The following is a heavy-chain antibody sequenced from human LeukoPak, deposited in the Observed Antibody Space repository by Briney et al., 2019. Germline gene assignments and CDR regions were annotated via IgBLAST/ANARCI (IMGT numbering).Heavy chain of an antibody. D-gene: IGHD3-22*01. V-gene: IGHV4-38-2*02. CDR3: ARVEYYYDSSGSNWFDP. CDR1: GYSISSGYY. J-gene: IGHJ5*02. CDR2: IYHSGST. Sequence: SETLSLTCTVSGYSISSGYYWGWIRQPPGKGLEWIGSIYHSGSTYYNPSLKSRVTISVDTSKNQFFLKLSSVTAADTAVYYCARVEYYYDSSGSNWFDPWGQGTLVTVSS.